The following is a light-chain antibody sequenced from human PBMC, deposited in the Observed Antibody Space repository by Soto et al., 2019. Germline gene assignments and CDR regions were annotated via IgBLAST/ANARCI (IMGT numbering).Light chain of an antibody. V-gene: IGKV3-15*01. J-gene: IGKJ1*01. Sequence: EIVITQSPATLSVSPGERATLSCRASQSVSSNLAWYGQKPGQAPRLLIYGASTRATGIQARFSGSGSGTEFTLTISSLQSEDFAVYYCQQYNNWTKTFGQGTQVDIK. CDR2: GAS. CDR3: QQYNNWTKT. CDR1: QSVSSN.